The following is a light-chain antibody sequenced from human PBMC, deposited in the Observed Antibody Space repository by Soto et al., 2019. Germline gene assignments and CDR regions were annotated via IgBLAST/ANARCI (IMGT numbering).Light chain of an antibody. Sequence: QSVLTQPASVSGSPGQSITISCTGTSSDVGGYNYVSWYQQHPGEAPKLMIYDVSNRPSGVSNRFSGSKSGNTASLTISGLQAEDEADYYCSSYTTSSTRGVFGGGTKLTVL. CDR3: SSYTTSSTRGV. CDR1: SSDVGGYNY. J-gene: IGLJ2*01. CDR2: DVS. V-gene: IGLV2-14*01.